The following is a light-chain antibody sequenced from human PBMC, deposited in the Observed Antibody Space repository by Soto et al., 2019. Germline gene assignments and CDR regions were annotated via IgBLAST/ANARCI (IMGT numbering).Light chain of an antibody. CDR2: EVS. Sequence: QSALTQPASVSGSPGQSITISCTGTSSDVGGYNYVSWYQQHPGKAPNLIICEVSNRPSGVSNRFSGSKSANTASLTISGLQAEDEADYYCSSYTSSSRYVFGTGTKVTVL. CDR3: SSYTSSSRYV. V-gene: IGLV2-14*01. J-gene: IGLJ1*01. CDR1: SSDVGGYNY.